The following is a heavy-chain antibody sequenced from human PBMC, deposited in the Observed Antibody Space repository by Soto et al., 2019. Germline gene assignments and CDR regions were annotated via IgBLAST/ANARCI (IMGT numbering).Heavy chain of an antibody. D-gene: IGHD2-15*01. CDR3: ARGSYCSAGSCYCDY. V-gene: IGHV1-18*01. CDR1: GYTCTSYG. J-gene: IGHJ4*02. Sequence: QVQLVQSGAEVKKPGASVKVSCKPSGYTCTSYGVSWVRQAPGQGLEWMGWISPYNGNTNYAQKLQGRVTMTTDTSTSTAYMELRSLRSDDTAVYFCARGSYCSAGSCYCDYWGQGTLVTVSS. CDR2: ISPYNGNT.